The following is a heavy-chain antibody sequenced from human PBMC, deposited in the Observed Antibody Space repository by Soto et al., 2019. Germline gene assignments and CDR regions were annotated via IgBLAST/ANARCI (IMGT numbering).Heavy chain of an antibody. CDR2: ISYDGSNK. D-gene: IGHD3-3*01. CDR3: AKEDPRGGLQFWGAFDI. CDR1: GFTFSSYG. Sequence: GGSLKLSCAASGFTFSSYGMHWVRQAPGKGLEWVAVISYDGSNKYYADSVKGRFTISRDNSKNTLYLQMNSLRAEDTAVYYCAKEDPRGGLQFWGAFDIWGQGTMVTVSS. V-gene: IGHV3-30*18. J-gene: IGHJ3*02.